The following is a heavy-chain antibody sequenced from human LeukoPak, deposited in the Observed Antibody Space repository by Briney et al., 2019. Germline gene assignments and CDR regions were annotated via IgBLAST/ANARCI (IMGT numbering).Heavy chain of an antibody. V-gene: IGHV4-61*05. Sequence: PSETLSLTCTVSGGSISNSRYYWGWIRQPPGKGLEWIGYIYYSGSTNYNPSLKSRVTISVDTSKNQFSLKLSSVTAADTAVYYCARSRLDYYGSGLEPDYWGQGTLVTVSS. D-gene: IGHD3-10*01. CDR2: IYYSGST. CDR1: GGSISNSRYY. CDR3: ARSRLDYYGSGLEPDY. J-gene: IGHJ4*02.